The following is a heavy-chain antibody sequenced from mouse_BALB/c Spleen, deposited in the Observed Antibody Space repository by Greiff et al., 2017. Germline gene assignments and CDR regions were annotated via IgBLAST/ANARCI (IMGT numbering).Heavy chain of an antibody. CDR1: GYTFTSYY. J-gene: IGHJ2*01. D-gene: IGHD1-1*01. CDR3: AREPYYGSSRLYYFDY. V-gene: IGHV1S56*01. Sequence: VQRVESGPELVKPGASVKMSCKASGYTFTSYYIHWVKQRPGQGLEWIGWIYPGDGSTKYNEKFKGKTTLTADKSSSTAYMLLSSLTSEDSAVYYCAREPYYGSSRLYYFDYWGQGTTLTVSS. CDR2: IYPGDGST.